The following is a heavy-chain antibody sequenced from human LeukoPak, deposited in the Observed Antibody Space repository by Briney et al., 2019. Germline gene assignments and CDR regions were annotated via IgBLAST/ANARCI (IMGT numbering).Heavy chain of an antibody. J-gene: IGHJ4*02. CDR3: ARARRRTYYYGSGSWSGPAGPEAGYYFDY. CDR1: GGSISSYY. V-gene: IGHV4-59*01. CDR2: IYYSGGT. D-gene: IGHD3-10*01. Sequence: SETLSLTCTVSGGSISSYYWSWIRQPPGKGLEWIGYIYYSGGTTYNPYLKSRVTISVDTSKNQFSLKLSSVTAADTAVYYCARARRRTYYYGSGSWSGPAGPEAGYYFDYWGQGTLVTVSS.